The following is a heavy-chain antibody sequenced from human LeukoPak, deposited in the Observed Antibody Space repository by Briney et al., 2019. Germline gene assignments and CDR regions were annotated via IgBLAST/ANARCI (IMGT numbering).Heavy chain of an antibody. CDR3: ARVGQGYYDSSGYSSFDY. CDR1: GYTFTSYG. V-gene: IGHV1-18*01. CDR2: ISAYNGNT. Sequence: GASVKVSCKASGYTFTSYGISWVRQAPGQGLEWMGWISAYNGNTNYAQKLQGRVTMTTDTSTSTAYMELRSLRSDDTAVYYCARVGQGYYDSSGYSSFDYWGQGTLATVSS. D-gene: IGHD3-22*01. J-gene: IGHJ4*02.